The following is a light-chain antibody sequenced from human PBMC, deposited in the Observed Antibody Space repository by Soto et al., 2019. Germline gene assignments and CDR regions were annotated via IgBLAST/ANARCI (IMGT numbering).Light chain of an antibody. V-gene: IGKV3-11*01. Sequence: EIVLTQSPATLSLSPGERATLSCRASQSVSSYLAWYQQKPGQAPRLLIYDASNRATGIPARLSGSGSGTDFLLTISGLEPEDFAVYYCQQRSNWPSITFGQWTRLEIK. J-gene: IGKJ5*01. CDR2: DAS. CDR3: QQRSNWPSIT. CDR1: QSVSSY.